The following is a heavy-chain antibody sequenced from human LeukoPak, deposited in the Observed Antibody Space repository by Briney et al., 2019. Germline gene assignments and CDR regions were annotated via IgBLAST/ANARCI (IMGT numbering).Heavy chain of an antibody. Sequence: GRSLRLSCAASGFTFSNYGIHWVRQAPGKGLEWVAVISHDGSNKYYGDSAKGRFTISRDNSKNTLYLQMSSLRAEDTAVYYCAKDWGFQYASGSYCEYWGQGTLVTVSS. CDR2: ISHDGSNK. CDR1: GFTFSNYG. CDR3: AKDWGFQYASGSYCEY. D-gene: IGHD3-10*01. J-gene: IGHJ4*02. V-gene: IGHV3-30*18.